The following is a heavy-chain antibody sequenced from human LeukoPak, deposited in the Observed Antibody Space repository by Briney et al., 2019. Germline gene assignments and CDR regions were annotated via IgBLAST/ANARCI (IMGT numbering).Heavy chain of an antibody. J-gene: IGHJ3*02. D-gene: IGHD6-13*01. CDR2: MNPNSGNT. Sequence: GASVKVSCKASGYTFTGYYMHWVRQATGQGLEWVGWMNPNSGNTGYAQKFQGRVTITRNTSISTAYMELSSLRSEDTAVYYCARGYSSSPARNAFDIWGQGTMVTVSS. CDR3: ARGYSSSPARNAFDI. CDR1: GYTFTGYY. V-gene: IGHV1-8*03.